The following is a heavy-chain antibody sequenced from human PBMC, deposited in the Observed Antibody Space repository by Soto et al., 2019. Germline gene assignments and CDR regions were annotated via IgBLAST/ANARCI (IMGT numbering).Heavy chain of an antibody. CDR1: GFTFSSYA. J-gene: IGHJ5*02. CDR3: AKAVVPAATITNWFDP. CDR2: ISGSGGST. D-gene: IGHD2-2*01. V-gene: IGHV3-23*01. Sequence: SLRLSCAASGFTFSSYAMSWVRQAPGKGLEWVSAISGSGGSTYYADSVKGRFTISRDNSKNTLYLQMNSLRAEDTAVYYCAKAVVPAATITNWFDPWGQGTLVTVSS.